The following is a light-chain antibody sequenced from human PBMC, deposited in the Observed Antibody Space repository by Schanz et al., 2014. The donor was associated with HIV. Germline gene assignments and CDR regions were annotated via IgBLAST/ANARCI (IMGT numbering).Light chain of an antibody. CDR2: ANN. J-gene: IGLJ2*01. Sequence: QSVVTQPPSASRTPGQRVTISCSGTSSNIGSNTVNWYQRLPGTAPKLLIYANNQRPSGVPDRFSGSKSGTSASLAISGLQSEDEADYYCQSYDSSLSAVVFGGGTKLTVL. V-gene: IGLV1-44*01. CDR3: QSYDSSLSAVV. CDR1: SSNIGSNT.